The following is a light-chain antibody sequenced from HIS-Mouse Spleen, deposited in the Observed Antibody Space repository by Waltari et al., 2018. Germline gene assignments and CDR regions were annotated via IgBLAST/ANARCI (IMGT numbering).Light chain of an antibody. CDR3: QQLNSYPPT. CDR1: QSISSY. CDR2: AAS. J-gene: IGKJ1*01. Sequence: DIQLTQSPSFLSASVGDRVTITCRASQSISSYLALYQQKPGKAPKLLIYAASTLQSGVPSRFSGSGSGTEFTLTISSLQTEDFATYYCQQLNSYPPTFGQGTKVEIK. V-gene: IGKV1-9*01.